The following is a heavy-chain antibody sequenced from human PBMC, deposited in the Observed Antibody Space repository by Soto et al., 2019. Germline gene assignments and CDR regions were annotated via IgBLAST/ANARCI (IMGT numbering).Heavy chain of an antibody. J-gene: IGHJ2*01. CDR1: GGTFSSYA. D-gene: IGHD2-15*01. CDR3: ARSSRTGYCSGGSCYIYWYFDL. CDR2: IIPIFGTA. V-gene: IGHV1-69*12. Sequence: QVQLVQSGAEVKKPGSSVKVSCKASGGTFSSYAISWVRQAPGQGLEWMGGIIPIFGTANYAQKFQGRVTITADESKSAAYMELSSLRSEDTAVYYCARSSRTGYCSGGSCYIYWYFDLWGRGTLVTVSS.